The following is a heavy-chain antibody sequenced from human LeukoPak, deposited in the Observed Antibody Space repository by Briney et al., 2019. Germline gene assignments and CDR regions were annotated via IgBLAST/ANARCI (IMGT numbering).Heavy chain of an antibody. CDR3: ARIGTVMLDY. V-gene: IGHV4-39*01. CDR2: IYYRGNT. D-gene: IGHD4-11*01. Sequence: SETLSLTCTVSGDSISSSNYYWGGIRQPPVKGLEWIGSIYYRGNTYHNPSLESRVTMSVDTSENQFSLKLSSVTAADTAVYYCARIGTVMLDYWGQGTLVTVSS. J-gene: IGHJ4*02. CDR1: GDSISSSNYY.